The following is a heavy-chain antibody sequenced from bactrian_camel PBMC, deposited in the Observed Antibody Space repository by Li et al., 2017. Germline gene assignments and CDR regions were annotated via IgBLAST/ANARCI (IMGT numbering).Heavy chain of an antibody. CDR2: ISGTSSNT. CDR1: GFTSSRYY. D-gene: IGHD3*01. Sequence: VQLVESGGGLVQPGGSLRLSCAASGFTSSRYYMAWVRQAPGKGLEWVSGISGTSSNTYYTDFVKGRFIISRDNAKNTVYLQINSLKTEDTAMYYCGKGRGRWGYEFMYWGQGTQVTVS. J-gene: IGHJ4*01. V-gene: IGHV3-2*01. CDR3: GKGRGRWGYEFMY.